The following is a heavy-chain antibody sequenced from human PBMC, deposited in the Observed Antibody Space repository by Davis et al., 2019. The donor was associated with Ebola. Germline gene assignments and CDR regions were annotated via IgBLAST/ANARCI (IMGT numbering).Heavy chain of an antibody. Sequence: GGSLRLSCAASGFTFSDYYMSWIRQAPGKGLEWVSYISSSSSTIYYADSVKGRFTISRDNAKNSLFLEMNSLRAEDTAVYYCSLRLYYYDSSGSLDYWGQGTLVTVSS. D-gene: IGHD3-22*01. J-gene: IGHJ4*02. CDR2: ISSSSSTI. CDR1: GFTFSDYY. CDR3: SLRLYYYDSSGSLDY. V-gene: IGHV3-11*01.